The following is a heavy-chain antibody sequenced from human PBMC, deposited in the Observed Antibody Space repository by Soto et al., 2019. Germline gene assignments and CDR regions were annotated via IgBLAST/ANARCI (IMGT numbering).Heavy chain of an antibody. J-gene: IGHJ6*02. CDR3: ARTYYDSSCYYYVGYYYYAMDV. Sequence: PGESLKISCKGSGYSFTSYWIGWVRQMPGKGLEWMGIIYPGDSDTRYSPSFQGQVTISADKSISTAYLQWSSLKASDTAMYYCARTYYDSSCYYYVGYYYYAMDVSAQGTTVIVSS. CDR2: IYPGDSDT. CDR1: GYSFTSYW. V-gene: IGHV5-51*01. D-gene: IGHD3-22*01.